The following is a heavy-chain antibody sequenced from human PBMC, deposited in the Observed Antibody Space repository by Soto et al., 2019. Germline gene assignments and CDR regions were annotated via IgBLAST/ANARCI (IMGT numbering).Heavy chain of an antibody. CDR1: GGSFSGYY. CDR2: INHSGST. CDR3: ARLTTMVRGVIIGAFLFDY. J-gene: IGHJ4*02. Sequence: SETLSLTCAVYGGSFSGYYWSWIRQPPGKGLEWIGEINHSGSTNYNPSLKSRVTISVDTSKNQFSLKLSSVTTADTAVYYCARLTTMVRGVIIGAFLFDYWGQGTLVTVSS. V-gene: IGHV4-34*01. D-gene: IGHD3-10*01.